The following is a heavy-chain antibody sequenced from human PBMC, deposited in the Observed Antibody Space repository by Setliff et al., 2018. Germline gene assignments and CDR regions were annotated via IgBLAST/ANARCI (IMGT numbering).Heavy chain of an antibody. J-gene: IGHJ3*02. CDR1: GGSFSGSF. Sequence: SETLSLTCAVYGGSFSGSFWIWIRQPPGKGLEWIGEINHTVGTNYTPALKSRVTISVDPSKNQFSLKLTSVTAADTAVYYCARGEIFWRGGAFDIWGQGTMVTASS. CDR2: INHTVGT. V-gene: IGHV4-34*01. CDR3: ARGEIFWRGGAFDI. D-gene: IGHD3-3*01.